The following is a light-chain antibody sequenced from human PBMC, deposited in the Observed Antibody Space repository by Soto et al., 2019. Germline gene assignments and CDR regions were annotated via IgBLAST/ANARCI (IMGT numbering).Light chain of an antibody. CDR2: DDN. V-gene: IGLV1-40*01. CDR1: STNIGGCYY. CDR3: TSYATSLTHVI. J-gene: IGLJ2*01. Sequence: QSVLTQPASVSGSPGQTITISCTGTSTNIGGCYYVPWYQQHPGTAPKLLIYDDNNRPSGVSARFSASKSGNSASLTISGLQAEDEADYYCTSYATSLTHVIFGGGTKLTVL.